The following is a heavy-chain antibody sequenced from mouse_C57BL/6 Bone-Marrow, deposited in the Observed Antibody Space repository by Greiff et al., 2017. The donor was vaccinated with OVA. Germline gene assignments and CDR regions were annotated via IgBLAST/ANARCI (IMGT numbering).Heavy chain of an antibody. V-gene: IGHV10-1*01. Sequence: EVMLVESGGGLVQPKGSLKLSCAASGFSFNTYAMNWVRQAPGKGLEWVARIRSKSNNYATYYADSVKDRFTISRDDSESMLYLQMNNLKTEDTAMYYCVRHDSSGYLFDYWGQGTTLTVSS. D-gene: IGHD3-2*02. CDR1: GFSFNTYA. CDR2: IRSKSNNYAT. CDR3: VRHDSSGYLFDY. J-gene: IGHJ2*01.